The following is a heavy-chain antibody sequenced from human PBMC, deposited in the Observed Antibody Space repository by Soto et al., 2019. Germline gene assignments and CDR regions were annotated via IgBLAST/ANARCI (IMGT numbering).Heavy chain of an antibody. CDR2: ISGSAGTT. Sequence: GGSLRLSCAASGFNFGSYAMSWVRQAPGKGLEWVSIISGSAGTTYYADAVKVPFTISRENSKNTLYLQMNSLRAEDTALYHGAKGVAVGLRSGSSTDKEFDPWGQGTLVTVSS. CDR3: AKGVAVGLRSGSSTDKEFDP. V-gene: IGHV3-23*01. D-gene: IGHD6-6*01. CDR1: GFNFGSYA. J-gene: IGHJ5*02.